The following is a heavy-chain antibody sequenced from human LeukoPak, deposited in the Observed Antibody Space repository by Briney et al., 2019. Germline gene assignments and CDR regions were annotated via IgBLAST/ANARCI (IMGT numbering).Heavy chain of an antibody. D-gene: IGHD3-10*01. Sequence: GGSLRLSCAASEFTFSSYGMHWVRQAPGKGLEWLAVISYDGSNKYYADSVKGRFTISRDNSKNTLYLQMNSLRAEGTAVYYCAKDFFYYGSGSQDYFDYWGQGTLVTVSS. CDR3: AKDFFYYGSGSQDYFDY. CDR2: ISYDGSNK. J-gene: IGHJ4*02. V-gene: IGHV3-30*18. CDR1: EFTFSSYG.